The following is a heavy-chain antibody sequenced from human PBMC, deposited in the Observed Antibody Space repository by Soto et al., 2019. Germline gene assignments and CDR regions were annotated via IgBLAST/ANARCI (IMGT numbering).Heavy chain of an antibody. V-gene: IGHV3-73*02. CDR3: TRLAFGSSWYGFGY. J-gene: IGHJ4*02. CDR2: IKNKAENYAT. Sequence: EVQLVESGGGLVQPGGSLKLSCATSGFTFSDYAIHWVRQASGEGLEWVGRIKNKAENYATEYAASVKDRFTISRDDSKNTAYLQMTRRRTEDTAVYYCTRLAFGSSWYGFGYWGQGTLITVSS. D-gene: IGHD6-13*01. CDR1: GFTFSDYA.